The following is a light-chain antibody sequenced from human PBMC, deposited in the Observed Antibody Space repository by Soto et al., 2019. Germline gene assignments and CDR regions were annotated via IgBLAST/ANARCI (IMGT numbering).Light chain of an antibody. V-gene: IGLV2-14*01. J-gene: IGLJ2*01. CDR2: EVR. Sequence: QSALTQPASVSGSPGQSITISCTGTSSDVGAYNYVSWYQQHPGKAPKLMIYEVRNRPSGVSDRFSGSRSGNTASLTISGLQAEDESDYYCCSYAGRSTWDVVFGGGTKLTVL. CDR1: SSDVGAYNY. CDR3: CSYAGRSTWDVV.